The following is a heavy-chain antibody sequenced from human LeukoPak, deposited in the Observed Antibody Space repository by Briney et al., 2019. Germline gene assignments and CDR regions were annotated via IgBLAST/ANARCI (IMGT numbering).Heavy chain of an antibody. D-gene: IGHD2-21*02. J-gene: IGHJ4*02. Sequence: ASVKVSCKASGGTFSSYAISWVRQAPGQGLEWMGGIIPIFGTANYAQKFQGRVTITADESTSSAYMELSSLRSEDTAVYYCASCVLGGGDCYAFDYWGQGTLVTVSS. CDR2: IIPIFGTA. CDR1: GGTFSSYA. V-gene: IGHV1-69*13. CDR3: ASCVLGGGDCYAFDY.